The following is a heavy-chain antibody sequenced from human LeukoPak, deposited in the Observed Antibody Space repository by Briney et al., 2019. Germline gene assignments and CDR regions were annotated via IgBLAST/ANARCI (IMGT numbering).Heavy chain of an antibody. CDR2: TNSDGSST. V-gene: IGHV3-74*01. CDR3: ATLGIKDY. Sequence: GGSLRLSCAASGFTFSSYWMHWVRQAPGKGLVWVSRTNSDGSSTSYADSVKGRFTISRDNAKNTLYLQMNSLRAEDTAVYYCATLGIKDYWGQGTLVTVSS. D-gene: IGHD7-27*01. J-gene: IGHJ4*02. CDR1: GFTFSSYW.